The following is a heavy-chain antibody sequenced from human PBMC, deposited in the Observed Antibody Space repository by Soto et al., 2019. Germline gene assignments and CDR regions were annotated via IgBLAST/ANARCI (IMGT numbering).Heavy chain of an antibody. CDR2: ILYDGSNE. J-gene: IGHJ3*02. V-gene: IGHV3-30-3*01. CDR3: AREDIDFNM. CDR1: GFTFSDYA. Sequence: QVQLVESGGGVVQPGRSLRLSCAASGFTFSDYAMHWVRQAPGEGLEWVAVILYDGSNEFYADSVKGRFTISRDNSKNTLYLQMNSLVTEDTAVYYCAREDIDFNMWGQGTMVTVSS.